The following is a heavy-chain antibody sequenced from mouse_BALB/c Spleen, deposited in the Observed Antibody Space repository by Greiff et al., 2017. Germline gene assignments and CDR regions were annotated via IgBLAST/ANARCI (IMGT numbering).Heavy chain of an antibody. CDR3: ARRTFAY. CDR1: GYSFTNYL. CDR2: INPGSGGT. J-gene: IGHJ3*01. V-gene: IGHV1-54*01. Sequence: QVQLKESGAELVRPVTSVKVSCKASGYSFTNYLIEWVKQRPGQGLEWIGVINPGSGGTNYNEKFKGKATLTADKSSSTAYMQLSSLTSDDSAVYFCARRTFAYGGQGTLVTVSA.